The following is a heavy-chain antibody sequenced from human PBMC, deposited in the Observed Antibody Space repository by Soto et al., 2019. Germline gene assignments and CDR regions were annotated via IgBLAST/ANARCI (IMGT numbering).Heavy chain of an antibody. Sequence: GGSLRLSCAASGFTFSSYARHWVRQAPGKGLEWVALISYDGSETAYADSVKGRFTVSRDNSKTTLFLQMNSLRAEDTAIYYCTRVNFYRVFGVVITHPVSDSWGQGTRVTVSS. CDR1: GFTFSSYA. CDR2: ISYDGSET. D-gene: IGHD3-3*01. J-gene: IGHJ4*02. CDR3: TRVNFYRVFGVVITHPVSDS. V-gene: IGHV3-30*04.